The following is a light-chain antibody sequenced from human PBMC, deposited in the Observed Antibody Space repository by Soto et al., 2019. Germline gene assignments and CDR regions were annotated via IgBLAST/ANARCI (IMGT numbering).Light chain of an antibody. CDR3: QQRSNWPLT. CDR2: DAS. V-gene: IGKV3-11*01. CDR1: QTVRNNY. J-gene: IGKJ4*01. Sequence: EIVLTQSPGTLSLSPGERATLSCRASQTVRNNYLAWYQQKPGQAPRLLIYDASNRATGIPARFSGSGSGTDFTLTISSLEPADFAVYYCQQRSNWPLTFGGGTKVDIK.